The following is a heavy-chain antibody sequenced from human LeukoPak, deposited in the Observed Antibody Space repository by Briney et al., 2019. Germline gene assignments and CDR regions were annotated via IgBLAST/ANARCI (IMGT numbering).Heavy chain of an antibody. CDR1: GFTFINAW. CDR2: IKRKSDGGTS. Sequence: GGSLRLSCAASGFTFINAWMSWVRQAPGKGLEWVGRIKRKSDGGTSDYAAPVKGRFTISRDDSKNTLYLQMNSLKTEDTAVYYCTTPTLPWGQGTLVTVSS. D-gene: IGHD2-15*01. J-gene: IGHJ5*02. V-gene: IGHV3-15*01. CDR3: TTPTLP.